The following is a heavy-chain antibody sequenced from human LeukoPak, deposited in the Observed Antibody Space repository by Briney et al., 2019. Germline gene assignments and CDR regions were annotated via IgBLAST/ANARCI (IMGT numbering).Heavy chain of an antibody. V-gene: IGHV3-30*19. CDR3: ASPRRYFDWLYPIH. Sequence: GGSLRLSCAASGFTFSSYGMHWVRQAPGKGLEWVAVISYDGSNKYYADSVKGRFTISRDNSKNTLYLQMNSLRAEDTAVYYCASPRRYFDWLYPIHWGQGTLVTVSS. CDR1: GFTFSSYG. J-gene: IGHJ4*02. D-gene: IGHD3-9*01. CDR2: ISYDGSNK.